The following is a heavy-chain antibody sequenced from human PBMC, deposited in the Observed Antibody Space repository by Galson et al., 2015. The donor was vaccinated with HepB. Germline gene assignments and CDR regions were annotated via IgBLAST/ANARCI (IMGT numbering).Heavy chain of an antibody. Sequence: SLRLSCAASGFNVTQNYMSWVRQAPKKGLEWVSVIYSDGTTSLADSVKGRFSISRDSSRNTLYLQMSSLRAEDTAVYYCARSPTTGWFLGWFDSWGQGVLVTVSS. CDR2: IYSDGTT. J-gene: IGHJ5*01. D-gene: IGHD6-19*01. V-gene: IGHV3-53*01. CDR3: ARSPTTGWFLGWFDS. CDR1: GFNVTQNY.